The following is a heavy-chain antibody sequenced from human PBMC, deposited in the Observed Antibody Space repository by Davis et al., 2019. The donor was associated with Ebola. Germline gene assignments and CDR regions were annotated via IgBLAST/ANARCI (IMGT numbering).Heavy chain of an antibody. CDR2: INAGNGNT. CDR3: ARATFGYNSGWYADY. J-gene: IGHJ4*02. V-gene: IGHV1-3*01. Sequence: ASVKVSCKASGGTFSSYTISWVRQAPGQRLEWMGWINAGNGNTKYSQKFQGRVTITRDTSASTAYLDLSSLRSDDTAVFYCARATFGYNSGWYADYWGQGTLVTVSS. D-gene: IGHD6-19*01. CDR1: GGTFSSYT.